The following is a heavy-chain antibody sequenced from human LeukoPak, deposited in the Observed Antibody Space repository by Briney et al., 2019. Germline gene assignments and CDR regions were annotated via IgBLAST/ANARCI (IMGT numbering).Heavy chain of an antibody. CDR3: ARGVGCSGGSCYTANWFDP. CDR1: GYTFTSYA. J-gene: IGHJ5*02. Sequence: ASVKVSCKASGYTFTSYAMHWVRQAPGQRLEWMGWINAGNGNTKYSQKLQGRVTITRDTSASTAYMELSSLRSEDTAVYYCARGVGCSGGSCYTANWFDPWGQGTLVTVSS. CDR2: INAGNGNT. D-gene: IGHD2-15*01. V-gene: IGHV1-3*01.